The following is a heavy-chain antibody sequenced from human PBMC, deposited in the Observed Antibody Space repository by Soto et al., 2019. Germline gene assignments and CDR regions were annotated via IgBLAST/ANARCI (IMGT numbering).Heavy chain of an antibody. CDR2: IYYSGST. CDR3: AGCPDYGDPNWFDP. CDR1: GGSISSGGYY. Sequence: QVQLQESGPGLVKPSQTLSLTCTVSGGSISSGGYYWSWIRQHPGKGLEWIGYIYYSGSTYHNPSLKSRVTISVDTSKNQFSLKLSSVTAADTAVYYCAGCPDYGDPNWFDPWGQGTLVTVSS. D-gene: IGHD4-17*01. V-gene: IGHV4-31*03. J-gene: IGHJ5*02.